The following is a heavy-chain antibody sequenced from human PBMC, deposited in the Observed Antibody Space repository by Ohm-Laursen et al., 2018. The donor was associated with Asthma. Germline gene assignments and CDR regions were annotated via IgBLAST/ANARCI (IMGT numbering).Heavy chain of an antibody. J-gene: IGHJ4*02. CDR1: GFTFNFFA. V-gene: IGHV3-23*01. D-gene: IGHD6-13*01. CDR3: AKDSSSWYSYFDY. Sequence: SLRLSCTASGFTFNFFAMSWVRQAPGKGLEWVSGIGHDGHDAYYADSVKGRFTISRDNSKNTLYLQMNSLRAEDTAVYYCAKDSSSWYSYFDYWGQGTLVTVSS. CDR2: IGHDGHDA.